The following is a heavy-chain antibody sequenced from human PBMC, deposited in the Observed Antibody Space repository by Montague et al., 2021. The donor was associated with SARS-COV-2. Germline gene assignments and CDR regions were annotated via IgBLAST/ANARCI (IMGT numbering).Heavy chain of an antibody. CDR2: LYYSGAT. CDR1: GGSISDSNFH. D-gene: IGHD2-21*01. J-gene: IGHJ4*02. CDR3: ARLRGGTPGEH. Sequence: SETLSLTCTVSGGSISDSNFHWGWIRQPPGKGLEWIGTLYYSGATYYNPSLKSRVTTSMDTSKNQFPLKLTSAIAAGTAVYYCARLRGGTPGEHWGQGALVTVSS. V-gene: IGHV4-39*06.